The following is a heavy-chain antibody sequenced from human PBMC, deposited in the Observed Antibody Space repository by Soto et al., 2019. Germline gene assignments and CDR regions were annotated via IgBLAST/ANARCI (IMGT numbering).Heavy chain of an antibody. CDR2: IYYSGST. V-gene: IGHV4-31*03. CDR3: ARGYSSSWYELSSLWFDP. D-gene: IGHD6-13*01. J-gene: IGHJ5*02. CDR1: GCSISSGGYY. Sequence: TLSLTCTVSGCSISSGGYYWIWIRQHPGKGLEWIGYIYYSGSTYYNPSLKSRVTIAVDTSKNQFSLKLSSVTAADTAVYYCARGYSSSWYELSSLWFDPWGQGNLVTVCS.